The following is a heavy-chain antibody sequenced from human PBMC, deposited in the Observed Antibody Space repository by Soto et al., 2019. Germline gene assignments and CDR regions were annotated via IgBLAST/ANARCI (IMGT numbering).Heavy chain of an antibody. Sequence: QVQLQESGPGLVKPSETLSLTCTVSGGSVSSGSYYWSWIRQPPGKGLEWIGYIYYSGSTNYNPSLKSGVTISVDTSKNQSSLKLRSVTAADTAVYYCARGIEGWYQGRYYYGMDVWGQGTTVTVSS. J-gene: IGHJ6*02. CDR3: ARGIEGWYQGRYYYGMDV. V-gene: IGHV4-61*01. CDR2: IYYSGST. CDR1: GGSVSSGSYY. D-gene: IGHD6-19*01.